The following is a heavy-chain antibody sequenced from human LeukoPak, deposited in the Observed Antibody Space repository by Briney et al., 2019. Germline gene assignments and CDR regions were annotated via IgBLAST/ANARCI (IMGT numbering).Heavy chain of an antibody. V-gene: IGHV4-34*01. CDR2: INHSGST. J-gene: IGHJ6*02. CDR3: ARDRRIAATGNYYYYGMDV. Sequence: SETLSPTCAVYGGSFSGYYWSWIRQPPGKGLEWIGEINHSGSTNYNPSLKSRVTISVDTSKNQFSLKLSSVTAADTAVYYCARDRRIAATGNYYYYGMDVWGQGTTVTVSS. D-gene: IGHD2-15*01. CDR1: GGSFSGYY.